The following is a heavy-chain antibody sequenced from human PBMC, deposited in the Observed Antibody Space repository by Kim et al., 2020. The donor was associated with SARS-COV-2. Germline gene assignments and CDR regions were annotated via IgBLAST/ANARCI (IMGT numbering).Heavy chain of an antibody. V-gene: IGHV3-21*01. Sequence: GGSLRLSCAASGFTFSSYSMNWVRQAPGKGLEWVSSISSSSSYIYYADSVKGRFTISRDNAKNSLYLQMNSLRAEDTAVYYCARAITMIVVPAQYYFDYWGQGTLVTVSS. CDR3: ARAITMIVVPAQYYFDY. CDR2: ISSSSSYI. J-gene: IGHJ4*02. CDR1: GFTFSSYS. D-gene: IGHD3-22*01.